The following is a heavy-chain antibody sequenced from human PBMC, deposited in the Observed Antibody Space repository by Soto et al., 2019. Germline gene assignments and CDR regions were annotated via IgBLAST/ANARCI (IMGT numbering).Heavy chain of an antibody. CDR1: GFTFSSYG. Sequence: GGSLRLSCAASGFTFSSYGMHWVRQAPGKGLEWVAVIWYDGSNKYYADSVKGRFTISRDNSKNTLYLQMNSLRAEDTAVYYCARDLPYFTMVRGVPQGGLGYWGQGTLVTVSS. CDR2: IWYDGSNK. V-gene: IGHV3-33*01. J-gene: IGHJ4*02. D-gene: IGHD3-10*01. CDR3: ARDLPYFTMVRGVPQGGLGY.